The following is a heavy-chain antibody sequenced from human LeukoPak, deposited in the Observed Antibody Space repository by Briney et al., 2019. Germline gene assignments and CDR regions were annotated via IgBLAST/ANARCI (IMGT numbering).Heavy chain of an antibody. CDR3: AKTGSSWAHFDY. D-gene: IGHD6-13*01. J-gene: IGHJ4*02. V-gene: IGHV3-43D*04. CDR1: GFTFDDYA. Sequence: GGSLRLSCAASGFTFDDYAMHWVRQAPGKGPEWVSLINWDGSSTYYADSVKGRFTISRDNSKNSLYLQMNSLRAEDTALYYCAKTGSSWAHFDYWGQGTLVTVSS. CDR2: INWDGSST.